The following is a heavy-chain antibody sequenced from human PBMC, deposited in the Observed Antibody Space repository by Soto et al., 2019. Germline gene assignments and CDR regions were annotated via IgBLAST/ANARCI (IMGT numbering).Heavy chain of an antibody. V-gene: IGHV3-23*01. CDR3: AKDLAPYGSGNYWGTFDS. J-gene: IGHJ4*02. CDR1: GFTFNDYG. CDR2: ISGRVGTT. D-gene: IGHD3-10*01. Sequence: EVQLLESGGGLVQPGGSLRLSCVASGFTFNDYGMSWVRQAPGKGLEWVSGISGRVGTTFHTDSVRGRFTISRDDSKNTLFLQMSSLRAEDTAIYYCAKDLAPYGSGNYWGTFDSWGQGTHVTVSS.